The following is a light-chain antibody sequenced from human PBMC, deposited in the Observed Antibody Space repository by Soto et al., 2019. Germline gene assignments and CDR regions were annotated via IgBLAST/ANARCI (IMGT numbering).Light chain of an antibody. J-gene: IGKJ3*01. CDR1: QSVSSSY. Sequence: EIVLTQSPGTLSLSPGERATLSCRASQSVSSSYLAWYQQKPGQAPRLLIYGASSRATGITDRFSGSGYGTDFTLTISRLEPEDFAVYYCQQYGSSSFTFGPGTKVDIK. CDR3: QQYGSSSFT. CDR2: GAS. V-gene: IGKV3-20*01.